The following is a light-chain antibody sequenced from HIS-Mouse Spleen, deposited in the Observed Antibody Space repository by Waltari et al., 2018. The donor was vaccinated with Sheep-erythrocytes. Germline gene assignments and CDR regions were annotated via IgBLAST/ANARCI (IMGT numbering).Light chain of an antibody. CDR2: RNN. CDR3: AAWDDSLSGPV. CDR1: SSNIGSNY. V-gene: IGLV1-47*01. Sequence: QSVLTQPPSASGTPGQRVTISCSGSSSNIGSNYVYCYQQLPGTAPKLLIYRNNTRPSGVPDRFSGSKSGTSASLAISGLRSEDEADYYCAAWDDSLSGPVFGGGTKLTVL. J-gene: IGLJ3*02.